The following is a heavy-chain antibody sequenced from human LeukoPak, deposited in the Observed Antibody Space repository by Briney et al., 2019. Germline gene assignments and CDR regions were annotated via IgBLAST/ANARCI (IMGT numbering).Heavy chain of an antibody. D-gene: IGHD5-18*01. J-gene: IGHJ4*02. CDR3: AKGQPGGTQLPSWAPYYFDY. CDR2: ISYDGSNK. CDR1: GFTFSSSG. Sequence: GRSLRLSCAASGFTFSSSGMHWVRQAPGKGLQWVAVISYDGSNKYYTNSVKGRSTISRDNSKNTVYLQMNSLRAEDTAVYYCAKGQPGGTQLPSWAPYYFDYWGQGTLVTVSS. V-gene: IGHV3-30*18.